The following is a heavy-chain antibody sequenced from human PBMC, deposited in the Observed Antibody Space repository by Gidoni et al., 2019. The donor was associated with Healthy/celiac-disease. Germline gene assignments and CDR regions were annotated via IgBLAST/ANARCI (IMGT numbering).Heavy chain of an antibody. CDR3: ARDGSEWELLRRMLGWFDP. J-gene: IGHJ5*02. Sequence: QVQLQQWGAGLLKPSETLSLTCAVYGGSFSGSYWGWIRQPPGKGLEWIGEINHSGSTNYNPSLKSRVTISVDTSKNQFSRKLSSVTAADTAVYYCARDGSEWELLRRMLGWFDPWGQGTLVTVSS. V-gene: IGHV4-34*01. CDR1: GGSFSGSY. D-gene: IGHD1-26*01. CDR2: INHSGST.